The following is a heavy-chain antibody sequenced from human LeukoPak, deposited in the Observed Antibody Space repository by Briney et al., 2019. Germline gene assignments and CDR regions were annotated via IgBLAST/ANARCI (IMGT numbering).Heavy chain of an antibody. V-gene: IGHV3-48*01. D-gene: IGHD6-6*01. J-gene: IGHJ4*02. Sequence: GGSLRLSCAASGFTLSSYSMNWVRQAPGKGLEWVSYISSSSSTIYYADSVKGRFTISRDNAKNSLYLQMNSLRAEDTAVYYCARILSSSSYYFDYWGQGTLVTVSS. CDR3: ARILSSSSYYFDY. CDR1: GFTLSSYS. CDR2: ISSSSSTI.